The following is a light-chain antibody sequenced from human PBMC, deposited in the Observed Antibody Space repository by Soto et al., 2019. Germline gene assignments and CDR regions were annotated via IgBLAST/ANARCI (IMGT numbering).Light chain of an antibody. CDR3: QSYDSSLSGYV. CDR1: GSNIGAPYD. V-gene: IGLV1-40*01. CDR2: GST. Sequence: HSVLTQPPSLSGAPGQRVTISCTGSGSNIGAPYDVHWYQHLPGAAPKLLIYGSTNRPSGVPGRFSGSKSGTSASLAITGLQAEDEADYYCQSYDSSLSGYVFGAGTKVTV. J-gene: IGLJ1*01.